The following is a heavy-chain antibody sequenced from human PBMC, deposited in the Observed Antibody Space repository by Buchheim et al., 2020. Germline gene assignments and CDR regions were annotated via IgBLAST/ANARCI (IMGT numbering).Heavy chain of an antibody. J-gene: IGHJ4*02. V-gene: IGHV3-7*01. D-gene: IGHD4-17*01. CDR2: IKQDGSET. CDR1: GFTFSSYW. CDR3: ARDLGHSSTVTTN. Sequence: EVQLVESGGGLVQPGGSLRLSCAASGFTFSSYWMSWVRQAPGKGLEWVANIKQDGSETYYVDSVKGRFTISRDNAKNSLYLQMNILRAEDTAAYYCARDLGHSSTVTTNLGQGTL.